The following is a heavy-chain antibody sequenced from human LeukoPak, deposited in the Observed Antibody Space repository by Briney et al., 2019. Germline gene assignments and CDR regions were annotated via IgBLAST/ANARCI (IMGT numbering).Heavy chain of an antibody. CDR2: IIPIFGTA. CDR3: ARGEVPPHYFDS. V-gene: IGHV1-69*13. Sequence: SVKVSCKASGYTFTGYYMHWVRQAPGQGLEWMGGIIPIFGTANYAQRFQGRVTITADESTTTAYMEVSSLRSEDTAVYYCARGEVPPHYFDSWGQGTLVTVSS. J-gene: IGHJ4*02. CDR1: GYTFTGYY.